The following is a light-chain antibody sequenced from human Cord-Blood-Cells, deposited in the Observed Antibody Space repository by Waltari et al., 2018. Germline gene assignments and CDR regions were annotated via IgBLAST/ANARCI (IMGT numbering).Light chain of an antibody. J-gene: IGLJ2*01. V-gene: IGLV2-14*01. CDR3: SSYTSSSVV. CDR1: SSDVGGYNY. Sequence: QSALTQPASVSGSPGQSITISCTGPSSDVGGYNYVSGYQQHPGKAPKLMIYDVSNRPSGVSNRFSGSKSGNTASLTISGLQAEDEADYYCSSYTSSSVVFGGGTKLTVL. CDR2: DVS.